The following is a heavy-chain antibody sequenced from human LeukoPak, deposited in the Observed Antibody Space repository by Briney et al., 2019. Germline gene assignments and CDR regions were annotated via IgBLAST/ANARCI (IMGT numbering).Heavy chain of an antibody. J-gene: IGHJ3*02. CDR3: ARREGNYGIWSGYHRDAFDI. Sequence: GESLKISCKGSGYSFSSYWIAWGRQMPGKGLEWMGIIFPGDSDTRYGPSFQDQVTISVDKSINTAYLQWSSLKASDTAMYYCARREGNYGIWSGYHRDAFDIWGQGTMIAVSS. D-gene: IGHD3-3*01. CDR1: GYSFSSYW. V-gene: IGHV5-51*01. CDR2: IFPGDSDT.